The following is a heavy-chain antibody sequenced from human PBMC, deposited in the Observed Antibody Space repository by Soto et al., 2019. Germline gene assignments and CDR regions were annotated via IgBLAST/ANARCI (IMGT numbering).Heavy chain of an antibody. Sequence: SETLSLTCAVSGASIRGFYWSWIRKSAGKGLEWIGRIYATGTTDYNPSLKSRVMMSVDMSKKQFSLKLRSVTAADAAVDYCERDGTKAFRGWFDPWGQGITVTVSS. CDR2: IYATGTT. V-gene: IGHV4-4*07. D-gene: IGHD1-1*01. CDR3: ERDGTKAFRGWFDP. CDR1: GASIRGFY. J-gene: IGHJ5*02.